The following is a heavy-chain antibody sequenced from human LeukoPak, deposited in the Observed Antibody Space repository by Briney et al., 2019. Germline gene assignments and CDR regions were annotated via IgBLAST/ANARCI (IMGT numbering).Heavy chain of an antibody. CDR2: IYYSGST. CDR1: GGSISSYY. D-gene: IGHD6-19*01. V-gene: IGHV4-59*01. Sequence: PSETLSLTCTVSGGSISSYYWSWIRQPPGKGLEWIGYIYYSGSTNYNPSLKSRVTISVDTSKNQFSLKLSSVTAADTAVYYCARTEGSGWYNWFDPWGQGTLVTVSS. J-gene: IGHJ5*02. CDR3: ARTEGSGWYNWFDP.